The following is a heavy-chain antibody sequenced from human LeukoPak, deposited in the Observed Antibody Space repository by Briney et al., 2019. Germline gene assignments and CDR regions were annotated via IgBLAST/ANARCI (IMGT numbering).Heavy chain of an antibody. CDR2: IKEDGSAQ. CDR3: ARDLGWFHFDS. Sequence: GSLRLSCAASGFTFRNNWMTWVRPAPGKGLEWVAHIKEDGSAQNYIDSVKGRFTISRDNAKNSLFLQMNSVRAEDTAIYYCARDLGWFHFDSWGQGTLVTVSS. J-gene: IGHJ4*02. D-gene: IGHD2-15*01. CDR1: GFTFRNNW. V-gene: IGHV3-7*01.